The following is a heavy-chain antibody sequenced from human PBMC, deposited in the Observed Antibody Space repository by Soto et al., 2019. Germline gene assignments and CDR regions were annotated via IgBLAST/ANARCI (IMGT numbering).Heavy chain of an antibody. CDR1: GGSISSRSYY. D-gene: IGHD6-19*01. Sequence: SETLSLTCTVSGGSISSRSYYWGWIRQPPGKGLEWIGGINYSGNTFYNPSLKSRVTISVDTSKNQFSLKLSSVTAADTALYFCGRSDSSPGGNWFDPWGGGTLVTVPS. V-gene: IGHV4-39*01. CDR3: GRSDSSPGGNWFDP. J-gene: IGHJ5*02. CDR2: INYSGNT.